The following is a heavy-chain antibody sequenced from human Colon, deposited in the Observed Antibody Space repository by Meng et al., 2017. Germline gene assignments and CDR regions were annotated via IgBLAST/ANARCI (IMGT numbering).Heavy chain of an antibody. CDR2: VDYSGST. D-gene: IGHD1-26*01. J-gene: IGHJ4*02. CDR3: AGGPWEFDY. V-gene: IGHV4-61*01. Sequence: QVHLQASGPGLLRPSGTRSLTCTVSGASVSSGNHYWSWIRQPPGKGLEYIAYVDYSGSTHYNPSLKSRVTMSVDTSKKQLSLKLSSVTAADTAVYYCAGGPWEFDYWGQGTLVTVSS. CDR1: GASVSSGNHY.